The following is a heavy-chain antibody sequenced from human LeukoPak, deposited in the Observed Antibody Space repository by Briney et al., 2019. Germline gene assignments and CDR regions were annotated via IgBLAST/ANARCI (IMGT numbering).Heavy chain of an antibody. CDR2: IYSDNT. J-gene: IGHJ4*02. V-gene: IGHV3-53*01. CDR1: GFTFSSYG. Sequence: GGSLRLSCTASGFTFSSYGMNWVRQAPGKGLEWVSFIYSDNTHYSDSVKGRFTISRDNSKNTLYLQMNSLRAEDTAVYYCARRAGAYSHPYDYWGQGTLVTVSS. D-gene: IGHD4/OR15-4a*01. CDR3: ARRAGAYSHPYDY.